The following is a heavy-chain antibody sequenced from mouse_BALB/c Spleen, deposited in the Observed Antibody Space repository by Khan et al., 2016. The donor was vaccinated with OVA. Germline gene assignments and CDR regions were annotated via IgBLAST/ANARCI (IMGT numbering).Heavy chain of an antibody. J-gene: IGHJ4*01. CDR3: ATSGQYGGNYYFGMDY. D-gene: IGHD2-1*01. CDR1: GYTFTTYW. CDR2: INPNTGYN. V-gene: IGHV1-7*01. Sequence: QVQLQQSGAELAKPGASVKMSCKASGYTFTTYWMHWIKQRPGQGLEWIGYINPNTGYNECEQKFRDKATLTADKSSSPVYMQLSSLTSEDSAVYYCATSGQYGGNYYFGMDYWGQGTSVTVSS.